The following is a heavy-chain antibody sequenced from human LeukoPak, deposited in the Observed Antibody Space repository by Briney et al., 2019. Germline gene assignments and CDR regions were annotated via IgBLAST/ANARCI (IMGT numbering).Heavy chain of an antibody. CDR1: GGTFSSYA. CDR3: ARGSGWFGDPFDY. CDR2: IIPIFGTA. D-gene: IGHD3-10*01. J-gene: IGHJ4*02. Sequence: ASVKVSCKASGGTFSSYAISWVRQAPGQGLEWMGGIIPIFGTANYAQKFQGRVTITADESTSTAYMELSSLRSEDMAVYYCARGSGWFGDPFDYWGQGTLVTVSS. V-gene: IGHV1-69*13.